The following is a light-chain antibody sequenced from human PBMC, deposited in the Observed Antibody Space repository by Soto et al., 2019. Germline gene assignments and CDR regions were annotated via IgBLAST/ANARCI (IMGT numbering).Light chain of an antibody. J-gene: IGKJ5*01. CDR3: HLYYSYPPIT. CDR1: QGISSY. Sequence: AIRMTQSPSSLSASTGDRVTITCRASQGISSYLAWYQQKPGKAPKLLICAASTLQSGVPSRFIGSGSGTDFTLTLSGLQSEDFETYYCHLYYSYPPITFGQGTRLEIK. CDR2: AAS. V-gene: IGKV1-8*01.